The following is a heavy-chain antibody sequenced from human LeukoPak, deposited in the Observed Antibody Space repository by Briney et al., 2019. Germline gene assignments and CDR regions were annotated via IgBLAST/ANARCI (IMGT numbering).Heavy chain of an antibody. CDR3: AKDTSIGKYCTNRVFSPFDY. V-gene: IGHV3-23*01. D-gene: IGHD2-8*01. CDR1: GFTFSSYV. J-gene: IGHJ4*02. CDR2: ISDSGDYT. Sequence: PGGSLRLSCVVSGFTFSSYVMSWVRQAPGQGLEWVSVISDSGDYTSYADSVRGRVTISRDNSRNTLYLQMISLRPEDTAVYYCAKDTSIGKYCTNRVFSPFDYWGQGTLVTVSS.